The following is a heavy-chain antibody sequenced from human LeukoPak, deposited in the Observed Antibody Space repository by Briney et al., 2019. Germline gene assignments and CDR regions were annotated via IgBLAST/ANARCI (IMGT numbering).Heavy chain of an antibody. V-gene: IGHV5-51*01. CDR3: ARHLSYYGAEAFDP. D-gene: IGHD3-3*01. CDR1: GYSFTSYW. J-gene: IGHJ5*02. CDR2: IYPGDSDT. Sequence: GESLKISCKGSGYSFTSYWIGWVRQMPGKGLGWMGIIYPGDSDTRYSPSFQGQVTFSADKSISTAYLQWSSLKASDTAMYYCARHLSYYGAEAFDPWGQGTLVTVSS.